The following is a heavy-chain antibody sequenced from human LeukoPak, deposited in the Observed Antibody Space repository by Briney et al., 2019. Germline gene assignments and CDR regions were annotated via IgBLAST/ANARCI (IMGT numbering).Heavy chain of an antibody. D-gene: IGHD6-19*01. V-gene: IGHV3-30*04. J-gene: IGHJ4*02. CDR1: GFPFSSYA. Sequence: PGGSPRLSRAASGFPFSSYAMHWVRQAPGKGLEWVAVISYDGSNKYYADSVKGRFTISRDNSKNTLYLQMNSLRAEDTAVYYCARARSGWYLVQFDYWGQGTLVTVPS. CDR3: ARARSGWYLVQFDY. CDR2: ISYDGSNK.